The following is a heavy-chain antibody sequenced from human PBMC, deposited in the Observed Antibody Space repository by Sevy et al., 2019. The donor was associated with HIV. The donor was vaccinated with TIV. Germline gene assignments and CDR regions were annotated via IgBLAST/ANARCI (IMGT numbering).Heavy chain of an antibody. CDR3: AKATYSGSYERNGMDV. Sequence: GGSLRLSCAASVFTFDDYAMHWVRQAPGKGLEWVSGISWNSGSIGYADSVKGRFTISRDNAKNSLYLQMNSLRAEDTALYYCAKATYSGSYERNGMDVWGQGTTVTVSS. V-gene: IGHV3-9*01. CDR1: VFTFDDYA. J-gene: IGHJ6*02. CDR2: ISWNSGSI. D-gene: IGHD1-26*01.